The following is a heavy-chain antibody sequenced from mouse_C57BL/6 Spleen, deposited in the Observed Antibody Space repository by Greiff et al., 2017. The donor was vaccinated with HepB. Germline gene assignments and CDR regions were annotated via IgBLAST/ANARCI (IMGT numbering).Heavy chain of an antibody. CDR3: ASSNYGCQAWFAY. CDR1: GYTFTSYW. D-gene: IGHD1-1*01. J-gene: IGHJ3*01. V-gene: IGHV1-53*01. Sequence: VQLQQPGTELVKPGASVKLSCKASGYTFTSYWMHWVKQRPGQGLEWIGNINPSNGGTNYNEKFKNKATLTVDKSSSTAYLQLSNLTSEDSAVYYCASSNYGCQAWFAYWGQGTLVTVSA. CDR2: INPSNGGT.